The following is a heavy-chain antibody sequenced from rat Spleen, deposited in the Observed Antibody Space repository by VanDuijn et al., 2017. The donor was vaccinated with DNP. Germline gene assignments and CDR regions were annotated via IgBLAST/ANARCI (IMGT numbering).Heavy chain of an antibody. V-gene: IGHV5-7*01. CDR3: ARHNDY. CDR2: ISYDGSST. J-gene: IGHJ2*01. Sequence: EVQLVESGGGLVQPGRSLKLSCAASGFTFSDYNMAWVRQVPKKGLEWVATISYDGSSTYYRDSVKGRFTISRENAKSTLYLQMDSLRSEDTATYYCARHNDYWGQGVMVTVSS. CDR1: GFTFSDYN.